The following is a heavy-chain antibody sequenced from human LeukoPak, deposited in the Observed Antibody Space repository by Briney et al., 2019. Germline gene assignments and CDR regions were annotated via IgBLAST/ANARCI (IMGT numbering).Heavy chain of an antibody. D-gene: IGHD1-26*01. J-gene: IGHJ6*02. V-gene: IGHV3-30*18. CDR3: AKSRWSYARYYYGMDV. CDR2: ISYDGSNK. Sequence: AGSLRLSCAASGFTFSSYGMHWVRQAPGKGLEWVAVISYDGSNKYYADSVKGRFTISRDNSKNTLYMQMNSLRAEDTAVYYCAKSRWSYARYYYGMDVWGQGTTVTVSS. CDR1: GFTFSSYG.